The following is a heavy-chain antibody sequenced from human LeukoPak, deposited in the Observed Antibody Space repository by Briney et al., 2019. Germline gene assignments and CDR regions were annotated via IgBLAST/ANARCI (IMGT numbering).Heavy chain of an antibody. CDR3: ARDFSSSLGLGEKGDYSVDYYYYMDV. J-gene: IGHJ6*03. D-gene: IGHD6-6*01. V-gene: IGHV3-33*01. Sequence: GRSLRLSCAASGFTFSSYGMHWVRQAPGKGLEWVAVIWYDGSNKYYADSVKGRFTISRDNSKNTLYLQMNSLRAEDTAVYYCARDFSSSLGLGEKGDYSVDYYYYMDVWGKGTTVTVSS. CDR1: GFTFSSYG. CDR2: IWYDGSNK.